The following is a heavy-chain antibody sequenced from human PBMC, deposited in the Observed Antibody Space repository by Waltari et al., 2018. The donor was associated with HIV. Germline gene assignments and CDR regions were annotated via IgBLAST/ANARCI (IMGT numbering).Heavy chain of an antibody. J-gene: IGHJ4*02. CDR1: GYTFTGYY. CDR3: ARVDTAMFQQQLVLGY. Sequence: QVQLVQSGAEVKKPGASVKVSCKASGYTFTGYYMHWVRQAPGQGLEWMGWINPNSGGTNYAQKFQGWVTMTRDTSISTAYMELSRLRSDDTAVYYCARVDTAMFQQQLVLGYWGQGTLVTVSS. CDR2: INPNSGGT. V-gene: IGHV1-2*04. D-gene: IGHD5-18*01.